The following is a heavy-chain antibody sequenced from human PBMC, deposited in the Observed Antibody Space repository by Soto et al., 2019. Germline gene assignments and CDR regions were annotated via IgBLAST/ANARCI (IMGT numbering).Heavy chain of an antibody. J-gene: IGHJ4*02. D-gene: IGHD3-22*01. V-gene: IGHV3-30*09. CDR2: ISFDGRNK. Sequence: GGFLRLSGAPSGFTFGSFDMQWVRQAPGKGLEWVAVISFDGRNKYYADSVKGRIAISRDNSKNTLYLQMSSLRAEGTAVYYCAKGTSKITMIVVVTVDYWGQGT. CDR1: GFTFGSFD. CDR3: AKGTSKITMIVVVTVDY.